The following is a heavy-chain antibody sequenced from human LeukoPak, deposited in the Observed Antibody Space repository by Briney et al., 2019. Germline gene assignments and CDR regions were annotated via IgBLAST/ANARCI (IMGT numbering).Heavy chain of an antibody. V-gene: IGHV6-1*01. CDR1: GDSVSGSPAV. Sequence: PSQTLSLTCAISGDSVSGSPAVWNWIRQSPSRGLEWLGRAYYRSKWYIDYAVSVKGRITITPDTSKNQFSLQLNSVTPEDTAVYYCAREAVRGGTNFDYWGQGTLVTVSS. J-gene: IGHJ4*02. CDR3: AREAVRGGTNFDY. CDR2: AYYRSKWYI. D-gene: IGHD3-10*01.